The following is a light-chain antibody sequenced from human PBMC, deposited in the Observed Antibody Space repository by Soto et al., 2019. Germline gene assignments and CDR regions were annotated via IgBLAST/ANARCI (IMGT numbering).Light chain of an antibody. CDR3: HQYNNWPPWT. V-gene: IGKV3-15*01. Sequence: VITQFPATLSVSPGERDTLSCRASQSVSGYIGWYQQKPGQAPRLLIYGASTRATGIPARFSGSGSGTEFTLTISSLQSEDFAVYYCHQYNNWPPWTFGQGTKVDIK. CDR2: GAS. J-gene: IGKJ1*01. CDR1: QSVSGY.